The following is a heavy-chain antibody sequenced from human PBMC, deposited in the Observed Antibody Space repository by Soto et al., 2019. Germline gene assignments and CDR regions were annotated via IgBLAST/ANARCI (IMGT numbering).Heavy chain of an antibody. Sequence: ASVKVSCKASGYTFTSYDINWVRQATGQGLEWMGWMNPNSGNTGYAQKFQGRVTMTRNTSISTAYMELSSLSFEYTAVYYCARGRRTYYDILTGYYGPDYWGQGTLVTVSS. CDR1: GYTFTSYD. V-gene: IGHV1-8*01. CDR3: ARGRRTYYDILTGYYGPDY. D-gene: IGHD3-9*01. J-gene: IGHJ4*02. CDR2: MNPNSGNT.